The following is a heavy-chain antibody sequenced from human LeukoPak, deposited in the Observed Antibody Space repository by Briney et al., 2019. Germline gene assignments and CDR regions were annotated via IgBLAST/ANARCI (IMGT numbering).Heavy chain of an antibody. D-gene: IGHD2-21*02. CDR3: TADRVVTTDYAMDV. CDR1: GFTFTNAW. V-gene: IGHV3-15*01. CDR2: IKRKTDGGTT. J-gene: IGHJ6*02. Sequence: GGSLRLSCAASGFTFTNAWMNWVRQPPGRGRDWVGRIKRKTDGGTTDYAAPVKGRFTVSKDDSETTLYLKMDSLKTEDTAVYYCTADRVVTTDYAMDVWGRGTTVTVSS.